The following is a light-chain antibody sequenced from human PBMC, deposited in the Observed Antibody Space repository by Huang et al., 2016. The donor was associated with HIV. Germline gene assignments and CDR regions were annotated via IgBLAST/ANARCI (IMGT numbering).Light chain of an antibody. J-gene: IGKJ4*01. V-gene: IGKV3-11*01. CDR2: DAT. Sequence: EIVLTQSPATLSLSPGERATLSCRASQSVSSYLAWYQQTPGQAPSLLIYDATSRAPGIPARFSGSGSGTDFTLTISNLEPEDFAVYSCQQRYDWPLTFGGGTKVEIK. CDR3: QQRYDWPLT. CDR1: QSVSSY.